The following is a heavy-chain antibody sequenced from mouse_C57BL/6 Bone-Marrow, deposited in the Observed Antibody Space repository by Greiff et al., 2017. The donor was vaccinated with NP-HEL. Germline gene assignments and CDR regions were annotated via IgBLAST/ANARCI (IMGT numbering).Heavy chain of an antibody. J-gene: IGHJ4*01. D-gene: IGHD2-3*01. CDR2: INPNTGGT. CDR3: ARSPRWFSYAMDY. V-gene: IGHV1-53*01. CDR1: GYTFTSYW. Sequence: QVQLQQPGAELVKPGASVKVSCKASGYTFTSYWMHWVKQRPGQGLEWIGDINPNTGGTSYNQKFKGKATLTVDKSSSTAYMELRSLTSEDSAVYYCARSPRWFSYAMDYWGQGTSVTVSS.